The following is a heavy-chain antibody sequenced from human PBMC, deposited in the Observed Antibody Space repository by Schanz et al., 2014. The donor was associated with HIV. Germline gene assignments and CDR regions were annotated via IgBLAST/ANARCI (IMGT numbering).Heavy chain of an antibody. CDR1: GFAMS. CDR2: ISVDGTRK. D-gene: IGHD4-17*01. Sequence: VQLVESGGGVVQPGGSLRLSCVGSGFAMSWVRQAPGKGLEGVAVISVDGTRKFYADSVKGRFIVSRDNSKNTVSLQMDSLRVEDTAVYYCAKEGYGEGYYGMDVWGQGTTVTVSS. CDR3: AKEGYGEGYYGMDV. V-gene: IGHV3-30*18. J-gene: IGHJ6*02.